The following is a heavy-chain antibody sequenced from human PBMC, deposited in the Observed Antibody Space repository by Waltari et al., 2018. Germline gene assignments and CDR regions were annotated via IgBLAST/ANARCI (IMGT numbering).Heavy chain of an antibody. CDR3: ANNEWGLPVS. Sequence: QVQLQESGPGLVKPSEDLSLTCTVSGYSISSGYWWGWIRQPPGKGLEWIASIYYSGTLQYTPPLGSRATISADTSKNQFSLRLTSVTAADTAVYYCANNEWGLPVSWGQGTVVTVSS. D-gene: IGHD1-26*01. CDR1: GYSISSGYW. V-gene: IGHV4-38-2*02. J-gene: IGHJ5*02. CDR2: IYYSGTL.